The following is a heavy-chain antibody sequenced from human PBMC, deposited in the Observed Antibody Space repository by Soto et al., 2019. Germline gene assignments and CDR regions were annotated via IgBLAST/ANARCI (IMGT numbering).Heavy chain of an antibody. CDR1: GGSFSGYY. V-gene: IGHV4-34*01. CDR3: ARVSGYSQGASN. CDR2: INHSGST. D-gene: IGHD5-12*01. J-gene: IGHJ4*02. Sequence: PSETLSLTCAVYGGSFSGYYWSWIRQPPGKGLEWIGEINHSGSTNYNPSLKSRVTISVDMSKNQFSLKLSSVTAADTAVYYCARVSGYSQGASNWGQGTLVTVSS.